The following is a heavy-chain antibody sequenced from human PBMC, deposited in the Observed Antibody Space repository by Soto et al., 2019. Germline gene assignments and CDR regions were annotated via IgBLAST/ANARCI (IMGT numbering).Heavy chain of an antibody. CDR1: GYTFTSYA. Sequence: VKVSCKASGYTFTSYAMHWVRQAPGQRLEWMGWINAGNGNTKYSQKFQGRVTITRDTSASTAYMELSSLRSEDTAVYYCARDFGTATTIERYYYYYGMDVWGQGTTVTVSS. J-gene: IGHJ6*02. CDR2: INAGNGNT. D-gene: IGHD4-17*01. V-gene: IGHV1-3*01. CDR3: ARDFGTATTIERYYYYYGMDV.